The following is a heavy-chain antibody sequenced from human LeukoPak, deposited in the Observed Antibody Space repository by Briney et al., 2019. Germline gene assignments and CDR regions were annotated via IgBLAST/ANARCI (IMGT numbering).Heavy chain of an antibody. Sequence: ASVKVSCKASGYTFTGYFIHWVRQAPGQGLEWMGWINPNSGGTNYAQKFQGRVTMTRDTSISTAYMELSRLRSDDTAVYYCARGFRQYCSSTSCYQYYYYYMDVWGKGTTVTISS. CDR2: INPNSGGT. CDR3: ARGFRQYCSSTSCYQYYYYYMDV. J-gene: IGHJ6*03. D-gene: IGHD2-2*01. V-gene: IGHV1-2*02. CDR1: GYTFTGYF.